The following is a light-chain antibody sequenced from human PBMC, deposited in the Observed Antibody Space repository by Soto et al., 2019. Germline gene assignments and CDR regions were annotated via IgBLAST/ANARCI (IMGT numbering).Light chain of an antibody. J-gene: IGKJ1*01. CDR2: GAS. V-gene: IGKV3-15*01. CDR3: HQYNFWPS. CDR1: QSFSSN. Sequence: EIVMTQSPATLSVPPGDRATLSCRASQSFSSNLAWYQQKPGQAPRLLIYGASTRATGIPARFSGSGSGTEFTLSISSLQSEDFAVYYCHQYNFWPSFGQGTKV.